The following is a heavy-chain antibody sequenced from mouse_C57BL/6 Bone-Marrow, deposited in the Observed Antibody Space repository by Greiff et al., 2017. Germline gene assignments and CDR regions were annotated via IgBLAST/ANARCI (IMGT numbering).Heavy chain of an antibody. CDR1: GFTFSDYY. J-gene: IGHJ4*01. CDR2: INYDGSST. D-gene: IGHD1-1*01. Sequence: EVQLVESEGGLVQPGSSMKLSCTASGFTFSDYYMAWVRQVPEKGLEWVANINYDGSSTYYLDSLKSRFIISRDNAKNILYLQMSSLKSEDTATYYWARDRSIYYYGSSYDYAMDYWGQGTSVTVSS. CDR3: ARDRSIYYYGSSYDYAMDY. V-gene: IGHV5-16*01.